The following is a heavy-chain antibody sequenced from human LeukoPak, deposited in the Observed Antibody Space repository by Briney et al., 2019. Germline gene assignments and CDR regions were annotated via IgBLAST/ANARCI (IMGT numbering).Heavy chain of an antibody. CDR2: INWNSGRI. Sequence: PGRSLRLSCAASGFTFDDYAMHWVRQAPGKGLEWVSGINWNSGRIGYADSVKGRFTISRDNAKNSLYLQMNSLRAEDTAVYYCAREGSSWYYFDYWGQGTLVTVSS. CDR3: AREGSSWYYFDY. CDR1: GFTFDDYA. J-gene: IGHJ4*02. D-gene: IGHD6-13*01. V-gene: IGHV3-9*01.